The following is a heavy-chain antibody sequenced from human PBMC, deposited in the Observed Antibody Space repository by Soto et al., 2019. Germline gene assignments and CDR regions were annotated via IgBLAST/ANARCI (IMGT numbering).Heavy chain of an antibody. J-gene: IGHJ4*02. Sequence: GSLRLSCAASGFTVSDSYMSWVRQAPGRGLQWVSLFYSDGRTYYADSVRGRFTISRDKSTNTLDLQMNNLRAEDTAVYYCTRDRDFGGVIAADYWGQGTLVTVSS. D-gene: IGHD3-16*02. CDR3: TRDRDFGGVIAADY. CDR2: FYSDGRT. CDR1: GFTVSDSY. V-gene: IGHV3-66*01.